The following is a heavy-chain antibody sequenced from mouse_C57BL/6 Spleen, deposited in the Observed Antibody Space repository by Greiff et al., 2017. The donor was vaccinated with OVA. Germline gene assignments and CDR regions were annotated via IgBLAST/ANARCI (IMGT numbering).Heavy chain of an antibody. D-gene: IGHD1-1*01. J-gene: IGHJ2*01. CDR2: IDPSDSET. V-gene: IGHV1-52*01. CDR1: GYTFTSYW. Sequence: VQLLQPGAELVRPGSSVKLSCKASGYTFTSYWMHWVKQRPIQGLEWIGNIDPSDSETHYNQKFKDKVTLTVDKSSSTAYMQLSSLTSEYSAVYYCASTTVVANYFEYWGQGTTLTVSS. CDR3: ASTTVVANYFEY.